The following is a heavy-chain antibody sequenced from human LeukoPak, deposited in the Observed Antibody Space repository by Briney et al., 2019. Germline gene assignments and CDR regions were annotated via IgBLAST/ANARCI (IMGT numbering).Heavy chain of an antibody. CDR3: ARAPPIAAAGTGYIDY. CDR2: MNPNSGNT. Sequence: ASVKVSCKASGYTFTSYDINWVRQATGQGLEWMGGMNPNSGNTGYAQKFQGRVTITADKSTSTAYMELSSLRSEDTAVYYCARAPPIAAAGTGYIDYWGQGTLVTVSS. V-gene: IGHV1-8*03. D-gene: IGHD6-13*01. J-gene: IGHJ4*02. CDR1: GYTFTSYD.